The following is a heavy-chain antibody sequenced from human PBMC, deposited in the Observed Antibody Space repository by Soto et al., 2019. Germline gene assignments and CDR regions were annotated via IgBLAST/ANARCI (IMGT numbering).Heavy chain of an antibody. CDR2: ISGSGGST. V-gene: IGHV3-23*01. D-gene: IGHD3-9*01. J-gene: IGHJ4*02. Sequence: PGGSLRLSCAASGFTFSSYAMSWVRQAPGKGLEWVSAISGSGGSTYYADSVKGRFTISRDNSKNTLYLQMNSLRAEDTAVYYCARVGVLRYFDWLLYADYWGQGTLVTVSS. CDR3: ARVGVLRYFDWLLYADY. CDR1: GFTFSSYA.